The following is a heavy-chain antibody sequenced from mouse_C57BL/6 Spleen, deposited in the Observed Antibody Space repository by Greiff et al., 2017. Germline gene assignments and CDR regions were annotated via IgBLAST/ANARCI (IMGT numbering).Heavy chain of an antibody. CDR3: ARYTTVVATDYYYAMDY. Sequence: VQLQESGAELMKPGASVKLSCKATGYTFTGYWIEWVKQRPGHGLEWIGEILPGSGSTNYNEKFKGKATFTADTSSNTAYMQLSSLTTEDSAIYYCARYTTVVATDYYYAMDYWGQGTSVTVSS. D-gene: IGHD1-1*01. V-gene: IGHV1-9*01. J-gene: IGHJ4*01. CDR1: GYTFTGYW. CDR2: ILPGSGST.